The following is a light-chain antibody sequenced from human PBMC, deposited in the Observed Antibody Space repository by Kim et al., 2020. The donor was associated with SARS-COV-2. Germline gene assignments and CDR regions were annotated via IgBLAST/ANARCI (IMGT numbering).Light chain of an antibody. V-gene: IGLV3-1*01. CDR3: QAWDSTWV. CDR2: QDS. J-gene: IGLJ3*02. Sequence: SYELTQPPSVSVSPGQTASITCSGEKLGDKYACWYQQKPGQSPVLVIYQDSKRPSGIPERFSGSNSGNTATLTISGTQAMDEADYYCQAWDSTWVFGGGT. CDR1: KLGDKY.